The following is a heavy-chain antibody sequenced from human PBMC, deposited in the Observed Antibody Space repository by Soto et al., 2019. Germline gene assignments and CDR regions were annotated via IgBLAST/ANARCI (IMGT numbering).Heavy chain of an antibody. J-gene: IGHJ5*02. CDR3: AKHSVPPGFDP. Sequence: PGGSLKLSFAASGFTFSIYAMSWVLQAPGKGLEWVSAISGSGGSTYYADSVKGRFTISRDNSKNTLYLQMNSLRAEDTAVYYCAKHSVPPGFDPWGQGTLVTVSS. CDR1: GFTFSIYA. V-gene: IGHV3-23*01. D-gene: IGHD6-13*01. CDR2: ISGSGGST.